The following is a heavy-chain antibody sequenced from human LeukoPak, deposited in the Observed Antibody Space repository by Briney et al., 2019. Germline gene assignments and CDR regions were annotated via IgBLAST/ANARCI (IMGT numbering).Heavy chain of an antibody. CDR3: ASLPTSVAVAGIFYYGMDV. Sequence: ASVKVSCKASGYTFTSYDINWVRQATGQGLEWMGWMNPNSGNTGCAQKFQGRVTMTRNTSISTAYMELSSLRSEDTAVYYCASLPTSVAVAGIFYYGMDVWGQGTTVTVSS. CDR2: MNPNSGNT. D-gene: IGHD6-19*01. J-gene: IGHJ6*02. CDR1: GYTFTSYD. V-gene: IGHV1-8*01.